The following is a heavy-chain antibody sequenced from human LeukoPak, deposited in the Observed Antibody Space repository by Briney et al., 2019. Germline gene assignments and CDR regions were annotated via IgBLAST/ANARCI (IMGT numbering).Heavy chain of an antibody. CDR2: ISSSSSYI. V-gene: IGHV3-21*01. J-gene: IGHJ4*02. Sequence: GGSLRLSCAASGFTFSSYSMNWVRQAPGKGLEWVSSISSSSSYIYYADSVKGRFTISKDNAKNSLYLQMNSLRAEDTAVYYCARDDSGYALDYWGQGTLVTVSS. CDR1: GFTFSSYS. D-gene: IGHD5-12*01. CDR3: ARDDSGYALDY.